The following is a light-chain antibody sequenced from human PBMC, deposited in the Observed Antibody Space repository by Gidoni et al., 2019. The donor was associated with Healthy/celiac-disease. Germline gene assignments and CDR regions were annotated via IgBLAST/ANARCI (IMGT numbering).Light chain of an antibody. CDR2: EDK. V-gene: IGLV6-57*04. CDR1: SGSIASNY. J-gene: IGLJ3*02. CDR3: QSYDSSIEV. Sequence: NFMLTQPHSVSESPGKTVTISCTRSSGSIASNYVQWYQQRPGSAPTTVIYEDKQRPSGVPDRFSGSIDSSSNSASLTISGLKTEDEADYYCQSYDSSIEVFGGGTKLTVL.